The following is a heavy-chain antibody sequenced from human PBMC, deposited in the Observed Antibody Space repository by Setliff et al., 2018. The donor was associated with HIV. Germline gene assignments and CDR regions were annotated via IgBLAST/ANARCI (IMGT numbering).Heavy chain of an antibody. D-gene: IGHD3-16*01. CDR2: IYYSGST. CDR1: GGSISSYY. CDR3: ARRTIWGDAFDI. Sequence: ETLSLTCTVSGGSISSYYWSWIRQPPGKGLEWIGYIYYSGSTNYNPSLKSRVTMSVETSKNQFSLRLNSVTAADTAVYYCARRTIWGDAFDIWGRGTMVTVSS. J-gene: IGHJ3*02. V-gene: IGHV4-59*08.